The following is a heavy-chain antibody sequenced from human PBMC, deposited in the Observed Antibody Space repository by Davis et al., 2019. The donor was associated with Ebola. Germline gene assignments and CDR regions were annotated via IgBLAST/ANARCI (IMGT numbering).Heavy chain of an antibody. V-gene: IGHV3-23*01. CDR2: ISRDSGTT. J-gene: IGHJ4*02. CDR3: AKYLVGITRSFDY. D-gene: IGHD1-26*01. Sequence: GESLKISCAASGFTFSSYAMSWVRQAPGKGLEWVSTISRDSGTTHYADSVKGRFTISRDNSKNTLYLQMNSLRAEDTAVYYCAKYLVGITRSFDYWGQGALVTVSS. CDR1: GFTFSSYA.